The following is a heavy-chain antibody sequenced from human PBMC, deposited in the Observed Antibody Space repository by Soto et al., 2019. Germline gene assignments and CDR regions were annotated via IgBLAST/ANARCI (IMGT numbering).Heavy chain of an antibody. Sequence: QVQLVQSGAEVKKPGSSVKVSCKASGGSFSTSTISWVRQAPGQGLEWMGGIIPTFATVNYAQKFQGRVTITADESTSTGYMELKSLRSEDTAVFYCTSFEEQWVIGGAYFDSWGQGTLVTVSS. J-gene: IGHJ4*02. D-gene: IGHD6-19*01. V-gene: IGHV1-69*01. CDR1: GGSFSTST. CDR2: IIPTFATV. CDR3: TSFEEQWVIGGAYFDS.